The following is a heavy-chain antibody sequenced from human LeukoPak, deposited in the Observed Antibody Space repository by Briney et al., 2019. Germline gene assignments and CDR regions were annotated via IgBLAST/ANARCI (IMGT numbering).Heavy chain of an antibody. Sequence: PSETLSLTCTVSGGSISSYYWSWIRQPPGKGLEWIGEINHSGSTNYNPSLKSRVTISVDTSKNQFSLKLSSVTAADTAVYYCAARGIAAAPGNYWGQGTLVTVSS. J-gene: IGHJ4*02. CDR1: GGSISSYY. CDR2: INHSGST. V-gene: IGHV4-34*01. CDR3: AARGIAAAPGNY. D-gene: IGHD6-13*01.